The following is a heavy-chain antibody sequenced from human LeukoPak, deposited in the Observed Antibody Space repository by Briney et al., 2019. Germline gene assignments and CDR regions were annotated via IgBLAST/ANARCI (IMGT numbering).Heavy chain of an antibody. J-gene: IGHJ4*02. CDR2: ISWNSGSI. Sequence: PGGSLRLSCAASGFTFDDYAMHWVRQAPGKGLEWVSGISWNSGSIGYADSVKGRFTISRDNSKNTLYLQMNSLRAEDTAVYYCAKDLWRVTKTSDYWGQGTLVTVSS. CDR1: GFTFDDYA. V-gene: IGHV3-9*01. CDR3: AKDLWRVTKTSDY.